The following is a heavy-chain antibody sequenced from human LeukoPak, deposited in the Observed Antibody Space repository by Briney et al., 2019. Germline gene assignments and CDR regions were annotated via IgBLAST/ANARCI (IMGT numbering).Heavy chain of an antibody. CDR2: IYYSGTT. D-gene: IGHD3-22*01. V-gene: IGHV4-31*03. Sequence: PSETLSLTCTVSGGSISSGGYYWSWIRQHPGKGLEWIGRIYYSGTTDYNPSLKSRLSISVDTFKNHFSLKLSSATAADTAVYYCAREYFYDNSADIRGQGTMVTVSS. CDR3: AREYFYDNSADI. J-gene: IGHJ3*02. CDR1: GGSISSGGYY.